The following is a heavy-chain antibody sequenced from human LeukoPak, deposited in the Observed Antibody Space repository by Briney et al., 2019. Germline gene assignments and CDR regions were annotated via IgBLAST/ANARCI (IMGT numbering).Heavy chain of an antibody. J-gene: IGHJ4*02. D-gene: IGHD3-22*01. CDR3: ARGRIWYDSSAQRYFDY. Sequence: SETLSLTCAVYGGSFSGYYWSWIRQPPGKGLEWIGEINHSGSTNYNPYLKILVTISVDPSNTQFSLKLSSVTAADTAVDYCARGRIWYDSSAQRYFDYWGQGTLVTVSS. CDR1: GGSFSGYY. CDR2: INHSGST. V-gene: IGHV4-34*01.